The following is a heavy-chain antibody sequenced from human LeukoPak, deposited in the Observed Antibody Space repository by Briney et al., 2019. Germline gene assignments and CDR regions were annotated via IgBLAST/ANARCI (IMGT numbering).Heavy chain of an antibody. Sequence: PGRSLRLSCAASGFTFSSYGMHWVRQAPGKGLEWVAVIWYDGSNKYYADSVKGRFTISRDNSKNTLYLQMSSLRAEDTAVYSCVKPNLAVAGTRYFDSRGQGTLVTVSS. J-gene: IGHJ4*02. CDR3: VKPNLAVAGTRYFDS. CDR1: GFTFSSYG. CDR2: IWYDGSNK. D-gene: IGHD6-19*01. V-gene: IGHV3-33*06.